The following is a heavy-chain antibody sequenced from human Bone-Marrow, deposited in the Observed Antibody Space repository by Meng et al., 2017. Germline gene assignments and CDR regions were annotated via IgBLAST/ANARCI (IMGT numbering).Heavy chain of an antibody. V-gene: IGHV4-31*03. CDR3: ASTYYYDSTGPNWFGP. D-gene: IGHD3-22*01. J-gene: IGHJ5*02. CDR2: VYYSGTT. CDR1: GGSISRGGYY. Sequence: QVQLQDSGPGLVNPSQTLSLTCTVSGGSISRGGYYWSWIRQHPGKGLEWIGYVYYSGTTDYTPSLKSRVTISADTSKNQFSLKLSAVTAADTAVYYCASTYYYDSTGPNWFGPWGQGTLVTVSS.